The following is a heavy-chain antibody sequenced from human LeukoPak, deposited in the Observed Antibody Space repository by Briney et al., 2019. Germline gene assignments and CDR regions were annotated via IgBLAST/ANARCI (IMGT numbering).Heavy chain of an antibody. Sequence: SETLSLTCAVYGGSFSGYYWSWIRQPPGKGLEWIGEINHSGSTNYNPSLKSRVTISVDTSKNQFSLKLSSVTAADTAVYYCARHLEVTALFDYWGQGTLVTVSS. J-gene: IGHJ4*02. D-gene: IGHD2-21*02. CDR2: INHSGST. V-gene: IGHV4-34*01. CDR3: ARHLEVTALFDY. CDR1: GGSFSGYY.